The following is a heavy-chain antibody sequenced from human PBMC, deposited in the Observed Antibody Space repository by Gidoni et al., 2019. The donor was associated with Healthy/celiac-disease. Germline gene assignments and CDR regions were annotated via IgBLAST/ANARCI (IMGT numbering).Heavy chain of an antibody. V-gene: IGHV3-74*01. D-gene: IGHD3-3*01. J-gene: IGHJ6*03. CDR3: ARCGYYDFWSGYSHPGYYYYYMDV. Sequence: EVQLVESGGGVVQPGGSLRLSCAASGFTFSSSWMHLVRQAPGQGLVWVSRINSDGSSTSYADSVKGRFTISRDNAKNTLYLQMNSLRAEDTAVYYCARCGYYDFWSGYSHPGYYYYYMDVWGKGTTVTVSS. CDR2: INSDGSST. CDR1: GFTFSSSW.